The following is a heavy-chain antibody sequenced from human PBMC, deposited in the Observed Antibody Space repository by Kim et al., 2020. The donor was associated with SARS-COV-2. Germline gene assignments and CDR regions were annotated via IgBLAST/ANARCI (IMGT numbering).Heavy chain of an antibody. CDR1: GGTFSSYA. Sequence: SVKVSCKASGGTFSSYAISWVRQAPGQGLEWMGGIIPIFGTANYAQKFQGRVTITADESTSTAYMELSSLRSEDTAVYYCARAPHKGGQNIEEYYFDYWGQGTLVTVSS. CDR2: IIPIFGTA. V-gene: IGHV1-69*13. CDR3: ARAPHKGGQNIEEYYFDY. D-gene: IGHD3-16*01. J-gene: IGHJ4*02.